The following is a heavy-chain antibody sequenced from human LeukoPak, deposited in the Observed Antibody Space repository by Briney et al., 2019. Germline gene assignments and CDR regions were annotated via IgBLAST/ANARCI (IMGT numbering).Heavy chain of an antibody. V-gene: IGHV1-2*02. CDR1: GYTFTAYY. Sequence: ASVKVSCRASGYTFTAYYMHWVRQAPGQGLEWMGWINPSSGGTNYAQKFQGRVTMTRDTSISTAYMELNSLKSDDTAVYFCATTSAGGRYSIDWGQGTLVTVSS. CDR2: INPSSGGT. D-gene: IGHD6-19*01. CDR3: ATTSAGGRYSID. J-gene: IGHJ4*02.